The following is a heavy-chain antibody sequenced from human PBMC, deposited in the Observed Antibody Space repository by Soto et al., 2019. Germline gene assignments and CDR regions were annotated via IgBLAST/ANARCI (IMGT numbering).Heavy chain of an antibody. Sequence: EVQLVDSGGGLVQPGGSLRLSCAASGFIVSDNHMSWVRQASGKGLEWVSIIFTDGSTYYGDSVKGRFTISRDTSTNKLFLQMNSLRAEDTAVYYCARRWYASGWPDWGQGTQVTVSS. V-gene: IGHV3-53*01. CDR2: IFTDGST. CDR1: GFIVSDNH. J-gene: IGHJ4*02. D-gene: IGHD6-19*01. CDR3: ARRWYASGWPD.